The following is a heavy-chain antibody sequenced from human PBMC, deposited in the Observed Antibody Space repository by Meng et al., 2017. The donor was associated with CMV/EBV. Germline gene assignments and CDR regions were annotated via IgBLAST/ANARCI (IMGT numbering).Heavy chain of an antibody. CDR3: ARTSYDSSGYDAYYYYAMDV. CDR2: IIPIFGTA. CDR1: GGNFGTYA. D-gene: IGHD3-22*01. J-gene: IGHJ6*02. V-gene: IGHV1-69*05. Sequence: SVKVSCKASGGNFGTYAISWVRQAPGQGLEWMGGIIPIFGTASFAQKFQGRVTITTDESTAYMELSSLRSEDAAVYYCARTSYDSSGYDAYYYYAMDVWGQGTTVTVSS.